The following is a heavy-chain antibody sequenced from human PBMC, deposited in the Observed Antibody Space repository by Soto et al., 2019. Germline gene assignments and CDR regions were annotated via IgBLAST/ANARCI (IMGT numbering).Heavy chain of an antibody. J-gene: IGHJ6*02. CDR2: IWYDGSNK. CDR3: ARDFRPYDFWSGPKDYYYYGMDV. CDR1: GFTFSSYG. D-gene: IGHD3-3*01. V-gene: IGHV3-33*01. Sequence: PGGSLRLSCAASGFTFSSYGMHWVRQAPGKGLEWVAVIWYDGSNKYYADSVKGRFTISRDNSKDTLYLQMNSLRAEDTAVYYCARDFRPYDFWSGPKDYYYYGMDVWGQGTTVTVSS.